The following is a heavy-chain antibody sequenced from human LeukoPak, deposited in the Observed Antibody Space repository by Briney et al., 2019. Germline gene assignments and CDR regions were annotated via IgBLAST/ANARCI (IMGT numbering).Heavy chain of an antibody. CDR1: GFTFSSFA. V-gene: IGHV3-23*01. Sequence: GGSLPVSCSASGFTFSSFALSWVRQAPGKGLEWVSGIIANGGSAYYADSVKGRFTISRDNSKNTLYLQMNSLRAEDTAVYYCAKIMVSRHCWGQGTLVT. CDR3: AKIMVSRHC. D-gene: IGHD4/OR15-4a*01. J-gene: IGHJ4*02. CDR2: IIANGGSA.